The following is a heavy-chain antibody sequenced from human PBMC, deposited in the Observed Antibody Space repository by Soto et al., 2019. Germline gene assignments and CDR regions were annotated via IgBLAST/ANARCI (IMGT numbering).Heavy chain of an antibody. Sequence: QVQLVQSGAEVKKPGASVKVSCKASGYTFTGYYMHWMRQAPGQGLEWMGWINPNSGETDYAQNFQGWVTMTRDMSISTAYMELSGLKSNDTGVYYCARGGGLNYYYYIGVWGKGTTVTVSS. CDR3: ARGGGLNYYYYIGV. V-gene: IGHV1-2*04. CDR1: GYTFTGYY. J-gene: IGHJ6*03. CDR2: INPNSGET.